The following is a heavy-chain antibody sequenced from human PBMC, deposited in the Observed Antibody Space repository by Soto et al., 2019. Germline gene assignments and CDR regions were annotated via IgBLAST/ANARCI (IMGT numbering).Heavy chain of an antibody. D-gene: IGHD3-16*01. CDR3: AREGGESSDGLYYFDS. V-gene: IGHV4-30-4*01. CDR2: IYYSGNT. Sequence: KTSETLSLTCTVSGGSTSSDNYWSWIRQPPGKGLEWIGHIYYSGNTDYNPSLKSRLATSIDTSKNQFSLKLSSVTAADTAVYFCAREGGESSDGLYYFDSWGQGSLVTVSS. CDR1: GGSTSSDNY. J-gene: IGHJ4*02.